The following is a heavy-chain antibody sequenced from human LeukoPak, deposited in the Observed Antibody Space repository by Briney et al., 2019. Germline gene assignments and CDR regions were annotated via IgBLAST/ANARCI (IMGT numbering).Heavy chain of an antibody. CDR3: GRGSVGFGELNY. CDR2: ISYDGSNK. V-gene: IGHV3-30-3*01. J-gene: IGHJ4*02. CDR1: GCTFSSYA. D-gene: IGHD3-10*01. Sequence: TGGSLRLSCAASGCTFSSYAMHWVRQAPGKGLEWVAVISYDGSNKFYADSVKGRFTLSRDNSKNTLYLQMNSLRIEDTAVYYCGRGSVGFGELNYWGQGTLVTVSS.